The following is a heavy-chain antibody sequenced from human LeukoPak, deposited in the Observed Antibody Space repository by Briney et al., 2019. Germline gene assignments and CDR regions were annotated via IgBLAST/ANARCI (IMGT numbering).Heavy chain of an antibody. CDR1: GFTFSSYA. J-gene: IGHJ5*02. CDR3: ASRRYCSSTSCPNWFDP. Sequence: GGSLRLSCATSGFTFSSYAMSWVRQAPGKGLEWVSAISGSGGSTYYADSVKGRFTISRDNSKNTLYLQMNSLRAEDTAVYYCASRRYCSSTSCPNWFDPWGQGTLVTVSS. CDR2: ISGSGGST. V-gene: IGHV3-23*01. D-gene: IGHD2-2*01.